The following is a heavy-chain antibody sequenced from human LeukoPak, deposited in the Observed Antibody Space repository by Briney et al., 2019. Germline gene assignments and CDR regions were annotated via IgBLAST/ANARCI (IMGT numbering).Heavy chain of an antibody. Sequence: GGSLRLSCAASGLSVSSTYMTCVRQAPGKGLEWVSVIYSGGGTNYADSLKGRFSISRDNSKNTLYLQMNSLRAEDTAVYYCVGEGKYWGQGTLVTVSS. V-gene: IGHV3-53*01. CDR2: IYSGGGT. D-gene: IGHD4-17*01. CDR1: GLSVSSTY. J-gene: IGHJ4*02. CDR3: VGEGKY.